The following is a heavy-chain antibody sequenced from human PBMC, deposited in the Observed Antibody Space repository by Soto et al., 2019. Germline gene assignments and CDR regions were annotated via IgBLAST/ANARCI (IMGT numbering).Heavy chain of an antibody. CDR1: GFTFSSYG. CDR2: ISYDGSNK. J-gene: IGHJ4*02. Sequence: PGGSLRLSCAASGFTFSSYGMHWVRQAPGKGLEWVAVISYDGSNKYYADSVKGRFTISRDNSKNTLYLQMNSLRAEDTAVYYCAKVGATDTTLPYWGQGTLVTVSS. V-gene: IGHV3-30*18. D-gene: IGHD1-26*01. CDR3: AKVGATDTTLPY.